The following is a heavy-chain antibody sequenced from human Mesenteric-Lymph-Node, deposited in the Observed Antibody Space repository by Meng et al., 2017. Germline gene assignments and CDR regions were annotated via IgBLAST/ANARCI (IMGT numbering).Heavy chain of an antibody. CDR3: ARAGVEKITMIVVDYYYYGMDV. D-gene: IGHD3-22*01. Sequence: SVKVSCKASGYTFTSYYIYWVRQAPGQGLEWMGRIIPILGIANYAQKFQGRVTITADKSTSTAYMELSSLRSEDTAVYYCARAGVEKITMIVVDYYYYGMDVWGQGTTVTVSS. J-gene: IGHJ6*02. CDR1: GYTFTSYY. V-gene: IGHV1-69*04. CDR2: IIPILGIA.